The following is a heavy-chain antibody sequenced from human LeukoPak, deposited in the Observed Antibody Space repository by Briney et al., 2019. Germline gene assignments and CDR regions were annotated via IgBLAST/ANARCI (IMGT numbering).Heavy chain of an antibody. D-gene: IGHD5-12*01. V-gene: IGHV3-23*01. J-gene: IGHJ6*02. CDR2: ISGSGGST. Sequence: PGGSLRLSCAASGFTFSSYAMSWVRQAPGKGLEWVSAISGSGGSTYYADSVKGRFTISRDNSKNSLYLQMNSLRAEDTAVYYCARDNRIVATIGFYYYGMDVWGQGTTVTVSS. CDR1: GFTFSSYA. CDR3: ARDNRIVATIGFYYYGMDV.